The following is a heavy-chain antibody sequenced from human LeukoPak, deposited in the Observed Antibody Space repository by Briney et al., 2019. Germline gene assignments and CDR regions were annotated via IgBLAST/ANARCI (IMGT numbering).Heavy chain of an antibody. D-gene: IGHD6-19*01. CDR1: GFTFSSFT. CDR3: ARGQQWLEDDY. V-gene: IGHV3-23*01. Sequence: GGSLRLSCTASGFTFSSFTMTWVRQAPGKGLKWVSTITTGDGNTYYADSVKGRFTVSRDNSKNTLYLQMNSLRAEDTAVYYCARGQQWLEDDYWGQGTLVTVSS. CDR2: ITTGDGNT. J-gene: IGHJ4*02.